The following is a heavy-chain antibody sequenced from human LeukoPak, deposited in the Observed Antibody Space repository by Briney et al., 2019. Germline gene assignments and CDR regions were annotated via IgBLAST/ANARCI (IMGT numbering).Heavy chain of an antibody. Sequence: PGGSLRLSCAASGFTFSDYYMSWIRQAPGKGLEWVSYISSSGSSIYYADSVKGRFTISRDNVKNSLYLQMNSLRAEDTAVYYCAKALGGSNAFDIWGQGTMVTVSS. CDR1: GFTFSDYY. D-gene: IGHD2-15*01. CDR3: AKALGGSNAFDI. J-gene: IGHJ3*02. V-gene: IGHV3-11*01. CDR2: ISSSGSSI.